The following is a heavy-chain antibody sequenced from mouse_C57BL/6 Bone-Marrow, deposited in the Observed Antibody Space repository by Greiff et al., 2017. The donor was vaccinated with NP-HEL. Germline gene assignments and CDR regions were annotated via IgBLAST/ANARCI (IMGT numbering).Heavy chain of an antibody. CDR1: GYTFTSYW. Sequence: QVQLQQPGAELVRPGTSVKLSCKASGYTFTSYWMHWVKQRPGQGLEWIGEIDPSDSYTNYNQKFKGKATLTVDTSSSTAYMQLSSLTSEDSAVYYCARRLRLPFDYWGQGTTLTVSS. V-gene: IGHV1-59*01. CDR3: ARRLRLPFDY. CDR2: IDPSDSYT. D-gene: IGHD3-2*02. J-gene: IGHJ2*01.